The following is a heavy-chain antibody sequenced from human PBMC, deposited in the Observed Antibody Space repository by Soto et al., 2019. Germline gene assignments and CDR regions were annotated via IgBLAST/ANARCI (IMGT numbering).Heavy chain of an antibody. CDR1: GFTFDTYG. CDR3: ARERTGGDFWGDY. Sequence: QVQLVESGGGVVQPGRSLRLSCAASGFTFDTYGMHWVRQAPGKGLEWVAVTSWDETSKYYTDSVKGRFTISSDNSKNTLYLQMNSLRAEDTAVDYCARERTGGDFWGDYWGQGTLVTFSS. D-gene: IGHD3-3*01. V-gene: IGHV3-30*03. J-gene: IGHJ4*02. CDR2: TSWDETSK.